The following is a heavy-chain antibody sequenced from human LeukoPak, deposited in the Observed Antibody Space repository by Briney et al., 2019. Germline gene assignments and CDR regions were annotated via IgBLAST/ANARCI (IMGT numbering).Heavy chain of an antibody. J-gene: IGHJ4*02. V-gene: IGHV3-23*01. CDR2: ITGGGGST. D-gene: IGHD6-19*01. CDR3: ARDYGVAEGY. Sequence: PGGSLRLSCAASGFTFSNYVMSWVRQAPGKGLEWVSLITGGGGSTYYADSVKGRFTISRDNSKNTLYLQMNSLRVEDTAVYYCARDYGVAEGYWGQGTLVTVSS. CDR1: GFTFSNYV.